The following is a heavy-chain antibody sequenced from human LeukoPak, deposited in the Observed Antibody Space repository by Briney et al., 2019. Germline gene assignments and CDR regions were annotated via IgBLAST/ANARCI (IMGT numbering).Heavy chain of an antibody. D-gene: IGHD3-22*01. J-gene: IGHJ4*02. CDR3: ARHPYYDSNGSFDY. V-gene: IGHV4-59*08. CDR1: GGSISSYY. CDR2: IYYSGST. Sequence: SETLSLTCTASGGSISSYYWSWIRQPPGKGLEWIGYIYYSGSTNYNPSLKSRVTISVDTSKNQFSLKLSSVTAADTAVYYCARHPYYDSNGSFDYWGQGTLVTVSS.